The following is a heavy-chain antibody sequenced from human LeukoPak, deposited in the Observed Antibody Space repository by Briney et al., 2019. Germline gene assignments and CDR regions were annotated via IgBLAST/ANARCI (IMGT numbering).Heavy chain of an antibody. CDR3: ASWRWFGDPRGWFDP. CDR2: IYHSGST. V-gene: IGHV4-30-2*02. D-gene: IGHD3-10*01. J-gene: IGHJ5*02. CDR1: GGSISSGGYY. Sequence: SETLSLTCTVSGGSISSGGYYWSWIRQPPGKGLEWIGYIYHSGSTYYNPSLKSRVTISVDTSKNQFSLKLSSVTAADTAVYYCASWRWFGDPRGWFDPWGQGTLVTVSS.